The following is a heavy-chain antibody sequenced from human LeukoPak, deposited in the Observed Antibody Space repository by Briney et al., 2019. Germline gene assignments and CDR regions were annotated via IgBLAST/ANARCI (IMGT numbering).Heavy chain of an antibody. J-gene: IGHJ4*02. CDR2: INAGNGNT. Sequence: GASVKVSCKASGYTFTSYAMHWVRQAPGQRLEWMGWINAGNGNTKYSQKFQGRVTITRDTSASTAYMELSSLRSEDTAVYYCARAAYCSGGSCEPYQNWGQGTLVTVSS. CDR3: ARAAYCSGGSCEPYQN. V-gene: IGHV1-3*01. D-gene: IGHD2-15*01. CDR1: GYTFTSYA.